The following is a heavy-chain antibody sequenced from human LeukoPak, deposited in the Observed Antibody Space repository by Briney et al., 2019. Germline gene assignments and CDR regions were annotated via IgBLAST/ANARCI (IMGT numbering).Heavy chain of an antibody. J-gene: IGHJ5*02. V-gene: IGHV4-30-4*01. D-gene: IGHD3-3*01. CDR1: NGSIISGDYY. CDR2: IYYSGRT. Sequence: SETLSLTCTVSNGSIISGDYYWSWIRQPPGKGLEWIGYIYYSGRTYYNPSLKSRFSISVDTSKNQFSLKLIPVTAADTAVYYCARAFGVIINGGYFDPWGQGTLVTVSS. CDR3: ARAFGVIINGGYFDP.